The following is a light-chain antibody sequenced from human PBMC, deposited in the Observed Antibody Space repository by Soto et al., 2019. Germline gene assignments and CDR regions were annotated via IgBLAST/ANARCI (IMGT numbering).Light chain of an antibody. CDR1: SSDVGGYNY. V-gene: IGLV2-14*01. Sequence: QSALTQPASVSGSPGQSITISCTGTSSDVGGYNYVSWYQQHPGKAPKLMIYEVSNRPSGVSNRFSGSNSGNTATLTISGTQAMDEADYYCQAWDSSTAVFGGGTKVTVL. CDR2: EVS. CDR3: QAWDSSTAV. J-gene: IGLJ2*01.